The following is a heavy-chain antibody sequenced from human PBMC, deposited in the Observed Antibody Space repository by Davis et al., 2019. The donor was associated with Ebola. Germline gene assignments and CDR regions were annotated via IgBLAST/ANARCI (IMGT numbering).Heavy chain of an antibody. D-gene: IGHD4-17*01. V-gene: IGHV5-51*01. CDR2: IYPGDSDT. J-gene: IGHJ4*02. Sequence: GESLKISCKGSGYSFTSYWIGWVRQMPGKGLAWIGNIYPGDSDTRYSPSLQGQVTISADKSISPAYLQWSSLKASDTAMYYCATLSNRLRWLVDYWGQGTLVTVSS. CDR1: GYSFTSYW. CDR3: ATLSNRLRWLVDY.